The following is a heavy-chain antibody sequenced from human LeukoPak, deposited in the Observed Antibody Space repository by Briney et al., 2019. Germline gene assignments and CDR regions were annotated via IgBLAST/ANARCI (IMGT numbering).Heavy chain of an antibody. CDR3: ATDKAASEAFDY. CDR1: VNTFTDYY. D-gene: IGHD6-13*01. V-gene: IGHV1-69-2*01. J-gene: IGHJ4*02. Sequence: GATVKISCKASVNTFTDYYIRWVQQAPGKGLEWMGRVDPEDGETRYAEKFQGRVTMTADTSTDTAYMELSSLRSEDTAVYYCATDKAASEAFDYWGQGTLVTVSS. CDR2: VDPEDGET.